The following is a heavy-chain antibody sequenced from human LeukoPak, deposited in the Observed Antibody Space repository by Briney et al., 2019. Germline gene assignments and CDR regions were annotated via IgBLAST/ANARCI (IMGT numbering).Heavy chain of an antibody. V-gene: IGHV3-30*10. CDR1: GFTFETYS. D-gene: IGHD3-10*01. Sequence: PGGSLRLSSSASGFTFETYSMHWVRQAPGQGLEWVAAISNDGSSKYYTDSVTGRFTISRDNSKSTLSLLLDSLRDEDTAVYYCARDRALLWFGELAYYYYGMDVWGQGTTVTVSS. CDR2: ISNDGSSK. CDR3: ARDRALLWFGELAYYYYGMDV. J-gene: IGHJ6*02.